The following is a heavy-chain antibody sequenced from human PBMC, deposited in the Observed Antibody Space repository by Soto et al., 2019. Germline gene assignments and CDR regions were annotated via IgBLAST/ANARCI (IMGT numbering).Heavy chain of an antibody. D-gene: IGHD6-13*01. Sequence: SETLSLTCTVSGGSISSSSYYWGWIRQPPGKGLEWIGSIYYSGSTYYNPSLKSRVTISVDTSKNQFSLKLSSVTAADTAVYYCARHEGRRSSWSYSFDYWGQGTLVTVS. CDR1: GGSISSSSYY. V-gene: IGHV4-39*01. CDR3: ARHEGRRSSWSYSFDY. J-gene: IGHJ4*02. CDR2: IYYSGST.